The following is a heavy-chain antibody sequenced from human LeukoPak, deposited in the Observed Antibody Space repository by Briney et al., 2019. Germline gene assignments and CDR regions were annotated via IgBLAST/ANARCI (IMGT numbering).Heavy chain of an antibody. J-gene: IGHJ4*02. CDR1: GGTFSRFT. V-gene: IGHV1-69*13. CDR2: ITPIFGTA. CDR3: AREWGLESSGYYYAY. D-gene: IGHD3-22*01. Sequence: SVKVSCMASGGTFSRFTISWVRQAPGQGFEWMGGITPIFGTANFAQKFQGRVSITADESTSTAFMELSSLKSEDTAVYYCAREWGLESSGYYYAYWGQGTLDTVSS.